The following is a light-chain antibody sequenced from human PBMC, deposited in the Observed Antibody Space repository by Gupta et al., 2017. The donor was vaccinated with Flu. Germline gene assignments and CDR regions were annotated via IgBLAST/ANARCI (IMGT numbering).Light chain of an antibody. CDR3: NSRDSSGNHLWV. CDR2: GKN. J-gene: IGLJ3*02. Sequence: SSELTQDPAVSVALGQTVRITCQGDSLSSYYASWYKQKPGQAPVLVIYGKNNRPSGIPDRFSGSSSGNTASLTITGAQAEDEADYYFNSRDSSGNHLWVFGGGTKLTVL. V-gene: IGLV3-19*01. CDR1: SLSSYY.